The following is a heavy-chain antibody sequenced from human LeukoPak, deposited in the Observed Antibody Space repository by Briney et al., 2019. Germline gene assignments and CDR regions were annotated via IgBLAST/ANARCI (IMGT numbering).Heavy chain of an antibody. CDR2: INTDTGNP. Sequence: ASVKVSCKASGYTFTNYAVNWVRQAPGQGLEWMGWINTDTGNPTYAQGFTGRFVFSLDTSVSTAYLQISSLKAEDTAVHYCARAGIGYCSDNTCSPDYWGQGILVTVSS. CDR1: GYTFTNYA. J-gene: IGHJ4*02. CDR3: ARAGIGYCSDNTCSPDY. V-gene: IGHV7-4-1*02. D-gene: IGHD2-15*01.